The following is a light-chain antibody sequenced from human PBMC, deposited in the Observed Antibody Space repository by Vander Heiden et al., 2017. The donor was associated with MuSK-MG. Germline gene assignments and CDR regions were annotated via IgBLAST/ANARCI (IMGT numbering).Light chain of an antibody. CDR2: GAS. J-gene: IGKJ4*01. CDR1: QSVTVN. V-gene: IGKV3-15*01. CDR3: QPYDNRPPLT. Sequence: VLTQSPATLSVSPGGRATLSCRASQSVTVNLAWYHQRPGEAPSLVIYGASTRPAGIPARFSGSGSGTEFTLTISNLQSEDFAVYYCQPYDNRPPLTFGEGTKVEMK.